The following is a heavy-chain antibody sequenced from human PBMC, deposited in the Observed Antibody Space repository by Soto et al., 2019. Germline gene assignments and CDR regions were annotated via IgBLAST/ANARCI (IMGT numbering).Heavy chain of an antibody. D-gene: IGHD4-17*01. Sequence: QLQLQESGPGLVKPSETLSLTCTVSGGFISSSSYYWDWIRQPPGKGLEWIGSIYYTGNTYYNPSLKSRVTISVDTSKNQFSLKLSSVTAADTAVYYCVRLIGMTTATTDRGFDTWGQGTLVTCSS. CDR2: IYYTGNT. J-gene: IGHJ5*02. CDR1: GGFISSSSYY. V-gene: IGHV4-39*01. CDR3: VRLIGMTTATTDRGFDT.